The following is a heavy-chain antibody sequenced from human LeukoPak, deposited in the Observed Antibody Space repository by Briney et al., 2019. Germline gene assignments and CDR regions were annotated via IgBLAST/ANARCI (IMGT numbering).Heavy chain of an antibody. CDR1: GFTVSSNY. CDR3: ARDSYGSGSYYNGIPGGY. CDR2: IYSGGST. V-gene: IGHV3-66*01. Sequence: GGSLRLSCAASGFTVSSNYMSWVRQAPGKGLEWVSVIYSGGSTYYADSVKGRFTISRDNSKNTLYLQMNSLRAEDTAVYYCARDSYGSGSYYNGIPGGYWGQGTLVTVSS. D-gene: IGHD3-10*01. J-gene: IGHJ4*02.